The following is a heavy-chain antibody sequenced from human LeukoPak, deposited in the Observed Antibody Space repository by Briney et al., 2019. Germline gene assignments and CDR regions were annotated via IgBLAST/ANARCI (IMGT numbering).Heavy chain of an antibody. Sequence: SETLSLTCTVSGGSISSYYWSWIRQPPGKGLEWIGYIYYSGSTNYNPSLKSRVTISVDTSKNQFSLKLSSVTAADTAVYYCARLGYSSSWYRFDPWGQGTLVTVSS. CDR2: IYYSGST. J-gene: IGHJ5*02. D-gene: IGHD6-13*01. V-gene: IGHV4-59*08. CDR1: GGSISSYY. CDR3: ARLGYSSSWYRFDP.